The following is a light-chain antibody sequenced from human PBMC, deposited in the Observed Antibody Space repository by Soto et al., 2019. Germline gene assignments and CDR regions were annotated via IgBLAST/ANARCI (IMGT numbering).Light chain of an antibody. CDR3: QQSHRTSWT. CDR1: QSISSY. Sequence: DIQMTQSPSSLSASVGDRVTITCRASQSISSYLNWYQQKPGKAPKLLIYAASSLQSGVPSRFSGSGSGTDFTLTISSLQPEDFATYYCQQSHRTSWTFGQGTKVDIK. CDR2: AAS. V-gene: IGKV1-39*01. J-gene: IGKJ1*01.